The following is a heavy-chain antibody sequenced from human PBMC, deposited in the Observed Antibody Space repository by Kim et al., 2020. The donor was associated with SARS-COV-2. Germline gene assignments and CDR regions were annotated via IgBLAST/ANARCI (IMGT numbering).Heavy chain of an antibody. Sequence: ASVKVSCKASGYTFTSYGISWVRQAPGQGLEWMGWISAYNGNTNYAQKLQGRVTMTTDTSTSTAYMELRSLRSDDTAVYYCARDIPQITMVRPNRAAAWFDPWGQGTLVTVSS. J-gene: IGHJ5*02. V-gene: IGHV1-18*01. CDR3: ARDIPQITMVRPNRAAAWFDP. D-gene: IGHD3-10*01. CDR2: ISAYNGNT. CDR1: GYTFTSYG.